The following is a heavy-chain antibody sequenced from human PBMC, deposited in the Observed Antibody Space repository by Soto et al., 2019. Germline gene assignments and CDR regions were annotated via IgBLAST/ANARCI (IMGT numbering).Heavy chain of an antibody. CDR2: IYPGDSDT. J-gene: IGHJ6*02. CDR3: ARNARGMDV. CDR1: GYSFTTYW. V-gene: IGHV5-51*01. Sequence: GESLKISCKGSGYSFTTYWIGWVRQMPGKGLEWMGIIYPGDSDTRYSPSFQDQVTISADKSINTAYLQWNSLKASDTALYYCARNARGMDVWGQGTTVTVSS.